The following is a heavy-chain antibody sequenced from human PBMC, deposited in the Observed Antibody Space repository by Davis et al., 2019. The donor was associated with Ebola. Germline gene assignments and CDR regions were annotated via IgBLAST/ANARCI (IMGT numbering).Heavy chain of an antibody. CDR1: GDSISSSNW. CDR2: ISQSGST. CDR3: AGAGVGATFDY. V-gene: IGHV4-4*02. J-gene: IGHJ4*02. Sequence: MPSETLSLTCAVSGDSISSSNWWSWVRQPPGKGLEWIGEISQSGSTNYNPSLKSRVTISVDKSKNQFSLKLSSVTAADTAVYYCAGAGVGATFDYWGQGTLVTVSS. D-gene: IGHD1-26*01.